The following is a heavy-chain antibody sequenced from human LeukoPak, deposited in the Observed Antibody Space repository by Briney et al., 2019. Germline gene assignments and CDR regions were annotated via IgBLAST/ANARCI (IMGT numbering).Heavy chain of an antibody. CDR1: GFTFSNYV. CDR2: ISGGGGST. Sequence: PGGSLRLSCAASGFTFSNYVMSWVPQAPGKGLKRVSAISGGGGSTYYADSVRGRFTISRDNSKNMLYLQMSSLRAEDTAVYYCAKGYYYDTSGYYSVDFWGQGTLVTVSS. CDR3: AKGYYYDTSGYYSVDF. D-gene: IGHD3-22*01. V-gene: IGHV3-23*01. J-gene: IGHJ4*02.